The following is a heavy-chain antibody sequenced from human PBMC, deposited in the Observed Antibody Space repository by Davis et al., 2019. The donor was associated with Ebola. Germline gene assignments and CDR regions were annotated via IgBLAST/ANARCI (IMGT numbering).Heavy chain of an antibody. CDR3: ARDRSSWPLDY. J-gene: IGHJ4*02. CDR2: IIPIFGTA. D-gene: IGHD6-13*01. Sequence: SVTVSCKASGGTFSSYAISWVRQAPGQGLEWMGGIIPIFGTANYAQKLQGRVTMTTDTSTSTAYMELRSLRSDDTAVYYCARDRSSWPLDYWGQGTLVTVSS. V-gene: IGHV1-69*05. CDR1: GGTFSSYA.